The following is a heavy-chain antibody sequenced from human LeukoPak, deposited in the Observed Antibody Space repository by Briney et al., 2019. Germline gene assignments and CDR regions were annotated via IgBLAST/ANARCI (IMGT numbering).Heavy chain of an antibody. D-gene: IGHD3-10*01. V-gene: IGHV3-64*04. CDR2: TNNNGRST. CDR1: GFTFSSYV. CDR3: AKVVTMVRGVTIPAYYYGMDV. Sequence: GGSLRLSCSASGFTFSSYVMYWVRQAPGKGQEYVSTTNNNGRSTYHADSVKGRFTISRDNAKNSLYLQMNSLRAEDTALYYCAKVVTMVRGVTIPAYYYGMDVWGQGTTVTVSS. J-gene: IGHJ6*02.